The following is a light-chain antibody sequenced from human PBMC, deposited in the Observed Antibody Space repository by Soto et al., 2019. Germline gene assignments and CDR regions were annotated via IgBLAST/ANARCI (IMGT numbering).Light chain of an antibody. J-gene: IGLJ3*02. CDR3: QVWDATTVV. CDR1: KLGNKY. Sequence: SYELAQPLSESASPGQTANITCSGDKLGNKYVHWYQQKPGQSPLLVIYQDTKRPSGIPERFSGSNSGSTATLTISGTQALDEADYYCQVWDATTVVFGGGTKLTVL. V-gene: IGLV3-1*01. CDR2: QDT.